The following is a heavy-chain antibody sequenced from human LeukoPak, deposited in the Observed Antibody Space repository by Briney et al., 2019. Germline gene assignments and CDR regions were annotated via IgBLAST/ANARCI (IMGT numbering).Heavy chain of an antibody. CDR3: AKDLETINPTMD. D-gene: IGHD3-10*01. CDR1: GFTFSSHA. V-gene: IGHV3-23*01. Sequence: GGSLRLSCAASGFTFSSHAMSWVRQAPGKGLEWVSSIGGSGKNTFYADAVKSRFTISRDNSKDTLYLQMNSLRAEDTAVYYCAKDLETINPTMDWGQGTLVTVSS. CDR2: IGGSGKNT. J-gene: IGHJ4*02.